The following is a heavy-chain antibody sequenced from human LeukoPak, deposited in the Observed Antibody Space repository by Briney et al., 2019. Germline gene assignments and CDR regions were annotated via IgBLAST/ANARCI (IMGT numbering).Heavy chain of an antibody. V-gene: IGHV4-4*07. J-gene: IGHJ4*02. Sequence: SETQSLTCTVSGGSFSSYCWSWIRQPAGKGLEWIGRIYSTGSTNYNPSLKSRVTMSVDTSKNQFSLRLRSVTAADTAVYYCARQIASAGTAGFDFWGQGALVTVSS. CDR3: ARQIASAGTAGFDF. D-gene: IGHD6-13*01. CDR1: GGSFSSYC. CDR2: IYSTGST.